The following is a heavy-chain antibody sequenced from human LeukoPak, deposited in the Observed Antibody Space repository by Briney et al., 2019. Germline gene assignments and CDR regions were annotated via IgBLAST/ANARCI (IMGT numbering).Heavy chain of an antibody. D-gene: IGHD4-17*01. J-gene: IGHJ5*02. CDR3: ARDRGPTRYDDSYLNWFDP. CDR2: IIPIFGTA. CDR1: GGTFRSYA. Sequence: GSSVKVSCKASGGTFRSYAISWVRQAPGQGLEWMGGIIPIFGTANYAQKFQGRVTITADESTSTAYMELSSLRSEDTAVYYCARDRGPTRYDDSYLNWFDPWGQGTLVTVPS. V-gene: IGHV1-69*01.